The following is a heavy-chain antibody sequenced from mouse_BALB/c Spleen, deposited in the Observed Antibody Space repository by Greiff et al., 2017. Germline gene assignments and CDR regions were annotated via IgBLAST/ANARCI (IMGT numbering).Heavy chain of an antibody. D-gene: IGHD3-1*01. CDR3: ARRGLRGYFDY. CDR1: GFTFSSFG. CDR2: ISSGGST. V-gene: IGHV5-6-5*01. Sequence: EVQLVESGGGLVQPGGSRKLSCAASGFTFSSFGMHWVRQAPEKRLEWVASISSGGSTYYPDSVKGRFTISRDNARNILYLQMSSLRSEDTAMYYCARRGLRGYFDYWGQGTTLTVSS. J-gene: IGHJ2*01.